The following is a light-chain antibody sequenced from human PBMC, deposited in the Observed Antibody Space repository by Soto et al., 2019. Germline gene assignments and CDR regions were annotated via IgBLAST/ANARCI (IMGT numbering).Light chain of an antibody. Sequence: EIVLTQSPGTLSLSPGERATLSCRASQSVFTTYLAWYQQKPGQAPRLLIYGASTRATGIPDRFNGSGSGTAFTLTISRLEPEDCAVYYCQQYGSSHFTFGPGTKVEIK. CDR3: QQYGSSHFT. V-gene: IGKV3-20*01. CDR2: GAS. J-gene: IGKJ3*01. CDR1: QSVFTTY.